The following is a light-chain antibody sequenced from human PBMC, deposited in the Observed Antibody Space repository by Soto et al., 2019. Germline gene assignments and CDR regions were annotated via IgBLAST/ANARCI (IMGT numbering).Light chain of an antibody. CDR2: GAS. J-gene: IGKJ1*01. Sequence: IVLTQSPGTLSLSPGESATLSCRASQSVSSSYLAWYQQKPGQAPRLLIHGASSRATGVPDRISGSGVGTEYTLTINRLEPEDCAVYYCHQYHVSPWTFGQGTKVEIK. V-gene: IGKV3-20*01. CDR3: HQYHVSPWT. CDR1: QSVSSSY.